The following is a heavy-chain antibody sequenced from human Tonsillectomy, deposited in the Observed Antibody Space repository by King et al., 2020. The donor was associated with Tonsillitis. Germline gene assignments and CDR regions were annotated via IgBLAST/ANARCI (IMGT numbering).Heavy chain of an antibody. CDR1: GGSFSGYY. CDR3: AREPGISAAGDWFDP. D-gene: IGHD6-13*01. Sequence: VQLQQWGAGLLKPSETLSLTCAVYGGSFSGYYWSWIRQPPGKGLEWIGEINHSGSTNYNPSHKSRVTISVDTSKNQFSLKLSSVTAADPAVYYCAREPGISAAGDWFDPWGQGTLVTVSS. CDR2: INHSGST. V-gene: IGHV4-34*01. J-gene: IGHJ5*02.